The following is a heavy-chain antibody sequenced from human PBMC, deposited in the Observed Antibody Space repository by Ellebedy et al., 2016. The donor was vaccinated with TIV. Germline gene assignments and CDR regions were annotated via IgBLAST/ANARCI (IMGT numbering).Heavy chain of an antibody. V-gene: IGHV3-72*01. CDR1: GFTFGDHY. CDR2: IRKRTNGYTT. J-gene: IGHJ4*02. D-gene: IGHD3-22*01. CDR3: VRRGLYFDGYDY. Sequence: PGGSLRLSCSASGFTFGDHYMDWVRQAPGKGLEWVGRIRKRTNGYTTESAASGKGRFTISRDDLENSLYLQMNSLTTEDTAVYYCVRRGLYFDGYDYWGQGTLVTVSS.